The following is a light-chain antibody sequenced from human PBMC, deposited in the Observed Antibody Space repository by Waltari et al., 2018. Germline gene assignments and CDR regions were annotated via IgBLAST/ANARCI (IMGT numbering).Light chain of an antibody. CDR2: EVN. J-gene: IGLJ3*02. Sequence: QSALTQPASVSGSPGQSITISCAGTSSDIGAYNYVSWFQQYHGKAPNLIIYEVNKRPSGVSDRFSGSKSGNTASLTISGLQAEDEAAYYCSSYTTSSTGVFGGGTRLTVL. V-gene: IGLV2-14*01. CDR1: SSDIGAYNY. CDR3: SSYTTSSTGV.